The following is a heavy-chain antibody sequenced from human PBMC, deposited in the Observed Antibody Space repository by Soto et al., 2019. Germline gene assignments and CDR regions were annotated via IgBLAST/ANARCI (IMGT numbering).Heavy chain of an antibody. CDR2: IRSKANSYAT. D-gene: IGHD6-13*01. V-gene: IGHV3-73*01. CDR3: TRPSSYSSSWYHDAFDI. J-gene: IGHJ3*02. Sequence: EVQLVESGGGLVQPGGSLKLSCAASGFTFSGSAMHWVRQASGKGLEWVGHIRSKANSYATAYAASVEGRFTISRDDSKNTAYLQMNSLKTEDTAVYYCTRPSSYSSSWYHDAFDIWGQGTMVTVSS. CDR1: GFTFSGSA.